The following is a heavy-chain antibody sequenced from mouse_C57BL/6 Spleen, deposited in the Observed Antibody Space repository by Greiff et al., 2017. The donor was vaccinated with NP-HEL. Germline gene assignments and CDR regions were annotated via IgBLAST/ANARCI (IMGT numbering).Heavy chain of an antibody. D-gene: IGHD2-5*01. Sequence: QVQLKQPGAELVKPGASVKLSCKASGYTFTSYWMQWVKQRPGQGLEWIGEIDPSDSYTNYNQKFKGKATLTVDTSSSTAYMQLSSLTSEDSAVYYCARSYSNYLRYAMDYWGQGTSVTVSS. CDR2: IDPSDSYT. J-gene: IGHJ4*01. CDR1: GYTFTSYW. CDR3: ARSYSNYLRYAMDY. V-gene: IGHV1-50*01.